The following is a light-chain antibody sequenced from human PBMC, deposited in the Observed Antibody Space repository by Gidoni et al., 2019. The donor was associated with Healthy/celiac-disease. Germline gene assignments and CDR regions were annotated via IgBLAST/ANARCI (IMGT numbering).Light chain of an antibody. CDR3: AAWDDSLSGLIV. CDR2: SNN. Sequence: QSVLTQPPSASGTPGQRVTISCSGSSSNIGSNYVYWYQQLPGTAPKLLIYSNNQRPSGVPDRFSGSKSGTSASLAISGLRSEDEADYYCAAWDDSLSGLIVFGTGTKVTVL. J-gene: IGLJ1*01. V-gene: IGLV1-47*02. CDR1: SSNIGSNY.